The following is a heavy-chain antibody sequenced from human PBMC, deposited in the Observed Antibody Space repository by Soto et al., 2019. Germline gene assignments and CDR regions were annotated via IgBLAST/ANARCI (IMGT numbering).Heavy chain of an antibody. V-gene: IGHV4-30-2*03. CDR3: ARQLNSVDV. Sequence: PSETLSLTCAVSGGSISSGGYSCNWIRQPPGKGLEWIGYIYHSGSTSYNPSLKSRVTISVDTSKNQFSLKLSSVTAADTAVYYCARQLNSVDVWGQGTTVTVSS. D-gene: IGHD1-7*01. CDR2: IYHSGST. J-gene: IGHJ6*02. CDR1: GGSISSGGYS.